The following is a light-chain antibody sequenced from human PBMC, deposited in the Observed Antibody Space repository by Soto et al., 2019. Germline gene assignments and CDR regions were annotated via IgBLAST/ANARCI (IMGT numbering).Light chain of an antibody. J-gene: IGLJ3*02. Sequence: QSALTQPASVSGSPGQSITISCTGTSSDVGGYNFVSWYQQHPGKAPKLMIYEVTNRPSGVSSRFFGSKSGNTASLTISGLQTEDEADYFCSSYTRQNTRVFGGGTKLTVL. CDR2: EVT. CDR3: SSYTRQNTRV. CDR1: SSDVGGYNF. V-gene: IGLV2-14*01.